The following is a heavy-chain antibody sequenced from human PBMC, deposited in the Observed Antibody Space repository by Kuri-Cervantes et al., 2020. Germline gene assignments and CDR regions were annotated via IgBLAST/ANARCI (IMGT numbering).Heavy chain of an antibody. D-gene: IGHD3-3*01. J-gene: IGHJ6*03. Sequence: GGSLRLSCAASGFTFSGSAMHWVRQASGKGLEWVGRIRSKANSYATAYAASVKGRFTISRDDSKSIAYLQMNSLKTEDTAVYYCTRGGYDFWSGYSHYYYMDVWGKGTTVTVSS. CDR1: GFTFSGSA. CDR3: TRGGYDFWSGYSHYYYMDV. CDR2: IRSKANSYAT. V-gene: IGHV3-73*01.